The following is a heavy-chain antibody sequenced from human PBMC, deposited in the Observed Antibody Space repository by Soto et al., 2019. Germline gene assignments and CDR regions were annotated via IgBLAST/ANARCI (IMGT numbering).Heavy chain of an antibody. J-gene: IGHJ4*02. Sequence: QVQLVQSGAEVKKPGASVKVSCKASGYTFTNYAFSWVRQAPGQGLEWMGWISAYNGNTNYPQKLQGRVTMTTDTSTSTAYMELRSLRSDDTAVYYCARDLAAAGPFDCWGQGTLATVSS. V-gene: IGHV1-18*01. CDR1: GYTFTNYA. CDR2: ISAYNGNT. D-gene: IGHD6-13*01. CDR3: ARDLAAAGPFDC.